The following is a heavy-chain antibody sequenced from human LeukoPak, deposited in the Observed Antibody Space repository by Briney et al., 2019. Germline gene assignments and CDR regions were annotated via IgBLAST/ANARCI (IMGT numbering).Heavy chain of an antibody. D-gene: IGHD1-26*01. J-gene: IGHJ4*02. CDR1: GFTFSSYA. Sequence: GGSLRLSCAASGFTFSSYAMSWVRQAPGKGLEWVSTISGNGGRTYYADSVKGRFTISRDNSKNTLYLQMNSLRAEDTAVYYCARDRGIVGATGFDYWGQGTLVTVSS. V-gene: IGHV3-23*01. CDR3: ARDRGIVGATGFDY. CDR2: ISGNGGRT.